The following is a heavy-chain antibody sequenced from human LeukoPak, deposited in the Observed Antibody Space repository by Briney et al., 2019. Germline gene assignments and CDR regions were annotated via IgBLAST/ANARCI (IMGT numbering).Heavy chain of an antibody. D-gene: IGHD3-10*01. CDR1: GFTFSSYW. V-gene: IGHV3-74*01. CDR3: VNILFG. Sequence: GGSLRLSCAVSGFTFSSYWMHWVRQVPGEGLVWVSRISSDGSTTTYADSVKGRFTISRDNAKNTLYLQVNSLRAEDTAVYYCVNILFGWGQGTLVTVSS. CDR2: ISSDGSTT. J-gene: IGHJ4*02.